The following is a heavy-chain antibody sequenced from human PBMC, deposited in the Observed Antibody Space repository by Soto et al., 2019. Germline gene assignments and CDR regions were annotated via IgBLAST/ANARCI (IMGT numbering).Heavy chain of an antibody. V-gene: IGHV2-5*02. CDR3: AHRQTYCGGDCYSGFDY. CDR2: IYWDDDK. Sequence: QITLKESGPTLVKPTQTLTLTCTFSGFSLNTRGVGVGWIRQPPGKALEWLALIYWDDDKRYSPSLKSRLTITKDTSKNQVVLTMTNMDPVDTATYYCAHRQTYCGGDCYSGFDYWGQGTLFTVSS. CDR1: GFSLNTRGVG. D-gene: IGHD2-21*02. J-gene: IGHJ4*02.